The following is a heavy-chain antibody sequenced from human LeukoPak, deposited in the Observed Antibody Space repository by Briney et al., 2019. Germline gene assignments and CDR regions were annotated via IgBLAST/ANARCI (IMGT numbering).Heavy chain of an antibody. Sequence: ASVKVSCKASGYPFTSYFMHWVRQAPGQGLEWMGIINPNGGSTRYAHKFQGRVTMTRDTSTRTVFMEMSRQRSEDTTVYYCARGIGNGYRLFDYWGQGTLVTVSS. J-gene: IGHJ4*02. CDR3: ARGIGNGYRLFDY. V-gene: IGHV1-46*01. D-gene: IGHD5-24*01. CDR2: INPNGGST. CDR1: GYPFTSYF.